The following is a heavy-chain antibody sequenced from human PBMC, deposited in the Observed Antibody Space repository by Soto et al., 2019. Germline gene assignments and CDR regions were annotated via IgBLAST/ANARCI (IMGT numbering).Heavy chain of an antibody. CDR3: AKEPLYDSSGSCEY. CDR2: ISGSGGST. D-gene: IGHD3-22*01. J-gene: IGHJ4*02. Sequence: EVQLLESGGGLVQPGGSLRLSCAASGFTFSSYAMSWVRQAPGKGLEWVSAISGSGGSTYYADSVKGRFTISRDNSKNTLYLEMNCLRAAGPSGYYCAKEPLYDSSGSCEYLVQGTLVTVSS. CDR1: GFTFSSYA. V-gene: IGHV3-23*01.